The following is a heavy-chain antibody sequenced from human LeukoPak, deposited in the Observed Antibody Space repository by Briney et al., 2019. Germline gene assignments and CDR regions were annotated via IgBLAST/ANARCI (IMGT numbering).Heavy chain of an antibody. CDR1: GFTFSSYN. D-gene: IGHD3-22*01. Sequence: GGSLRLSCAASGFTFSSYNMNWVRQAPGKGLEWVSSISSSSSYIYYADSVKGRFTISRDNAKNSLYLQMNSLRAEDTAVYYCARDRASYYDSSGIPADWFDPWGQGTLVTVSS. V-gene: IGHV3-21*01. J-gene: IGHJ5*02. CDR3: ARDRASYYDSSGIPADWFDP. CDR2: ISSSSSYI.